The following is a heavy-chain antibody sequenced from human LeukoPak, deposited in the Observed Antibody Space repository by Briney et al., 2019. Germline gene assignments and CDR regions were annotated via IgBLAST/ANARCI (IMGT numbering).Heavy chain of an antibody. CDR1: GGSFSGYY. J-gene: IGHJ5*02. Sequence: SETLSLTCAVYGGSFSGYYWSWIRQPPGKGPEWIGEINHSGSTNYNPSLKSRVTISVDTSKNQFSLKLSSVTAADTAVYYCARAHSSGLRWFDPWGQGTLVTVSS. D-gene: IGHD6-19*01. V-gene: IGHV4-34*01. CDR2: INHSGST. CDR3: ARAHSSGLRWFDP.